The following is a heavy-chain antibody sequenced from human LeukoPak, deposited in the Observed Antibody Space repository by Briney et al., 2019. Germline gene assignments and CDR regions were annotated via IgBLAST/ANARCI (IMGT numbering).Heavy chain of an antibody. Sequence: ASVKVSCKPSGYTFTSYYMHWVRQAPGQGLEGMGMINPSGGSTSYAQKFQGRVTMTRDTSTSTVYMELSSLRSEDTAVYYCASDRPGGSGSYPNYFDYWGQGTLVTVSS. D-gene: IGHD1-26*01. J-gene: IGHJ4*02. CDR2: INPSGGST. CDR3: ASDRPGGSGSYPNYFDY. CDR1: GYTFTSYY. V-gene: IGHV1-46*03.